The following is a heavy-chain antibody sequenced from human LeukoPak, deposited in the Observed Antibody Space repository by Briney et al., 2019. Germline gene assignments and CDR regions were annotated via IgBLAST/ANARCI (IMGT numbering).Heavy chain of an antibody. CDR3: AREGSRDFWSGPVYYFDY. CDR1: GFTFSNYV. J-gene: IGHJ4*02. D-gene: IGHD3-3*01. Sequence: GSLRLSCAAAGFTFSNYVMSWIRQPPGKGLEWIGYIHYSGSTYYNPSLTSRVTISIDTSKNQLSLRLSSVTAADTAVYYCAREGSRDFWSGPVYYFDYWGQGTLVTVSS. CDR2: IHYSGST. V-gene: IGHV4-59*01.